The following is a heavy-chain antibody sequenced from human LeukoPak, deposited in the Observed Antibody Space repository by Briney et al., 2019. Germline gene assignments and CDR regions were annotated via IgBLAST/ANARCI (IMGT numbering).Heavy chain of an antibody. J-gene: IGHJ4*02. Sequence: GESLKISCKGSGYSFTSYWIGWVRQAPGKGLEWVANIKQDGSEKYYVDSVKGRFTISRDNAKNSLYLQMNSLRAEDTAVYYCARDVYDSSGYPLGFDFWGQGTLVTVSS. D-gene: IGHD3-22*01. CDR1: GYSFTSYW. V-gene: IGHV3-7*01. CDR3: ARDVYDSSGYPLGFDF. CDR2: IKQDGSEK.